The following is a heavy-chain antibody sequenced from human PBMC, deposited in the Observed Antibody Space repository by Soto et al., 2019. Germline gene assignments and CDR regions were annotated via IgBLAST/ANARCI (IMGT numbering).Heavy chain of an antibody. V-gene: IGHV1-3*01. D-gene: IGHD6-19*01. CDR2: INAGNGNT. Sequence: ASVKVSCKASGYTFTSYAMHWVRQAPGQRLEWMGWINAGNGNTKYSQKFQGRVTITRDTSASTAYMELSSLRSEDTAVYYCARGGSGWSLSGVYSYGMGVPGQGTRV. CDR1: GYTFTSYA. J-gene: IGHJ6*02. CDR3: ARGGSGWSLSGVYSYGMGV.